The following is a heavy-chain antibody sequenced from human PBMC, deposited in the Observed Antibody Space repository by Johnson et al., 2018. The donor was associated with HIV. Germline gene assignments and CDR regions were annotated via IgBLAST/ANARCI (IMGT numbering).Heavy chain of an antibody. CDR1: GFTVSSNY. V-gene: IGHV3-53*01. Sequence: VQVVESGGGLIQPGGSLRLSCAASGFTVSSNYMTWVRQAPGKGLEWVSVIYSGCSTYYADSVKGRFTISRDNSKNTLYLQMNSLRAEDTAVYYCARGLLAGNDAFDIWGQGTMVTVSS. CDR2: IYSGCST. D-gene: IGHD6-13*01. CDR3: ARGLLAGNDAFDI. J-gene: IGHJ3*02.